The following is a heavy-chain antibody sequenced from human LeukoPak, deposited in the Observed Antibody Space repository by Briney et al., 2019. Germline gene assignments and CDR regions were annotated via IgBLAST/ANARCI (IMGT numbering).Heavy chain of an antibody. V-gene: IGHV4-39*01. CDR1: GGSISSSSYY. D-gene: IGHD3-10*01. CDR2: IYYSGST. CDR3: ARSRGRKVTPFDY. J-gene: IGHJ4*02. Sequence: PSETLSLTCTVSGGSISSSSYYWGWIRQPPGKGLEWIGSIYYSGSTYYNPSLKSRVTISVDTSKNQFSLMLSSVTAADTAVYYCARSRGRKVTPFDYWGQGILVTVSS.